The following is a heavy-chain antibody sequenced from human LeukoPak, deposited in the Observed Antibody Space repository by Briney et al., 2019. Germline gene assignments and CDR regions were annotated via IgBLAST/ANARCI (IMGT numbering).Heavy chain of an antibody. D-gene: IGHD3-9*01. Sequence: SGGSLRLSCAASGFTFSSYSMNWVRQAPGKGLEWVSSISSSSSYIYYADSVKGRFTISRDNAKNSLYLQMNSRRAEDTAVYYCARGGDGGDYDILTGYYMDVWGKGTTVTVSS. CDR2: ISSSSSYI. V-gene: IGHV3-21*01. CDR3: ARGGDGGDYDILTGYYMDV. CDR1: GFTFSSYS. J-gene: IGHJ6*03.